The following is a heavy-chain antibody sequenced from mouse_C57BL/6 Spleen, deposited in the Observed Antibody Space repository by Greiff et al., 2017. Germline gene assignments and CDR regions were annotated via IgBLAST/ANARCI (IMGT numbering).Heavy chain of an antibody. V-gene: IGHV1-26*01. Sequence: VQLQQSGPELVKPGASVKISCKASGYTFTDYYMNWVKQSHGKSLEWIGDINPNNGGTSYNQKFKGKATLTVDKSSSTAYMELRSLTSEDSAVYYCARGLYSYGSSYDYFDYWGQGTTLTVSS. D-gene: IGHD1-1*01. J-gene: IGHJ2*01. CDR1: GYTFTDYY. CDR3: ARGLYSYGSSYDYFDY. CDR2: INPNNGGT.